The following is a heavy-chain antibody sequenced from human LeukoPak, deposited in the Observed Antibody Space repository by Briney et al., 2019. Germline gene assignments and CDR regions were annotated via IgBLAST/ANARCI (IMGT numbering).Heavy chain of an antibody. V-gene: IGHV4-31*03. D-gene: IGHD2-8*02. CDR3: ARAGGVWLEFDY. Sequence: TLSLTCTVSGVSISSGGYYWSWIRQHPGKGLEWIGYIFYSGSTYYNPSLKSRVTISVDTSKNQFSLKLSSVTAEDTAVYYCARAGGVWLEFDYWGQGTLVTVSS. CDR2: IFYSGST. J-gene: IGHJ4*02. CDR1: GVSISSGGYY.